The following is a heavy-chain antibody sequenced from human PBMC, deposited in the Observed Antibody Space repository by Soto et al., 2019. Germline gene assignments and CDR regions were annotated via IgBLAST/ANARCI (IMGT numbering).Heavy chain of an antibody. V-gene: IGHV3-23*01. Sequence: DVQLLESGGGLVQPGGSLRLSCAASGFTFRSYAMSWVRQAPGKGLEWVSGISGSGISTHYADSVKGRFTVSRDNSKNTLSLQMNGLRAEDTAVYNCAKEPVGPDWYFDLWGRRTLVTVSS. CDR1: GFTFRSYA. CDR2: ISGSGIST. CDR3: AKEPVGPDWYFDL. J-gene: IGHJ2*01.